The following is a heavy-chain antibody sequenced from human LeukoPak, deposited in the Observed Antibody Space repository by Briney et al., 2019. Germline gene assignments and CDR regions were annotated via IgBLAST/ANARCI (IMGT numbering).Heavy chain of an antibody. J-gene: IGHJ4*02. CDR1: GDSISSYY. CDR2: IHYSGST. D-gene: IGHD7-27*01. V-gene: IGHV4-59*01. CDR3: ARGTNWGSDY. Sequence: SETLSLTCTVSGDSISSYYWSWIRQPPGEGLEWIGYIHYSGSTNYNPSLKSRVTISVDTSKNQFSLKLSSVTAADTAVYYCARGTNWGSDYWGQGTLVTVSS.